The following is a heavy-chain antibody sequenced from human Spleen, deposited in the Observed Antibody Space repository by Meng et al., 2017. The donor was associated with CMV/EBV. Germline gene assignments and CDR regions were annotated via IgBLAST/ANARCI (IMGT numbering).Heavy chain of an antibody. Sequence: QVQRRESGPCLWKPSETVPLACSDTCCSIRCYCSRWSRPLVGNRLDGIRCMYARGRTNATPSLNRRVFMSVDTSNNRLSLKMSSMTAAETAVKYCARELSWVEPWGQGTLVTVSS. CDR2: MYARGRT. CDR1: CCSIRCYC. V-gene: IGHV4-4*07. CDR3: ARELSWVEP. J-gene: IGHJ5*02.